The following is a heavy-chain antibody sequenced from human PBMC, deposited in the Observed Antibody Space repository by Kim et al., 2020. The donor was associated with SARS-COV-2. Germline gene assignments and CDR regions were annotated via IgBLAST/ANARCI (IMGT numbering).Heavy chain of an antibody. V-gene: IGHV1-2*02. Sequence: ASVKVSCKASGYTFTGYYMHWVRQAPGQGLEWMGWINPNSGGTNYAQKFQGRVTMTRDTSISTAYMELSRLRSDDTAVYYCARDNLQSLFRSYYYYYGMDVWGQGTTVTVSS. CDR1: GYTFTGYY. J-gene: IGHJ6*02. D-gene: IGHD3-16*02. CDR3: ARDNLQSLFRSYYYYYGMDV. CDR2: INPNSGGT.